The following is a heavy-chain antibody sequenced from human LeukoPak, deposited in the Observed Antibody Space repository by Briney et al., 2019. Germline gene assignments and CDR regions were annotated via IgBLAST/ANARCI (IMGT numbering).Heavy chain of an antibody. Sequence: ASVKVSCKASGYTFTSYGISWVRQAPGQGLEWMGWISAYNGNTNYAQKLQGRVTMTTDTSTSTAYMELRSLRSDDTAVYYCARGWEGDYLLHYYGMDVWGQGTTVTVSS. CDR1: GYTFTSYG. V-gene: IGHV1-18*01. CDR3: ARGWEGDYLLHYYGMDV. J-gene: IGHJ6*02. CDR2: ISAYNGNT. D-gene: IGHD4-17*01.